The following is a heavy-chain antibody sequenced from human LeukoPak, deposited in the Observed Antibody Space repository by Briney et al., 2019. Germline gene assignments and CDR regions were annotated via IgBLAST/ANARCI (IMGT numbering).Heavy chain of an antibody. V-gene: IGHV4-4*07. CDR1: GGSISSYY. Sequence: SETLSLTCTVSGGSISSYYWSWIRQPAGKGLEWIGRIYTSGSTNYNPSLKSRVTMSVDTSKNQFSLKLSSVTAADTAVYYCARVLRGSGSYIGYYYMDVWGKGTTVTVSS. D-gene: IGHD3-10*01. CDR3: ARVLRGSGSYIGYYYMDV. CDR2: IYTSGST. J-gene: IGHJ6*03.